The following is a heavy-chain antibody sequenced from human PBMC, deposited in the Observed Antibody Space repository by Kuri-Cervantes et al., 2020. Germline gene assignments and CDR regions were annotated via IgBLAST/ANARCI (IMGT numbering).Heavy chain of an antibody. CDR2: ISYDGSNK. CDR1: GFTFSSYA. CDR3: ARDAKREGQQRELNYLDS. V-gene: IGHV3-30-3*01. J-gene: IGHJ4*02. Sequence: GESLKISCAASGFTFSSYAMHWVRQAPGKGLEWVAVISYDGSNKYYADSVKGRFTISRDNAENSLYLQMNSLRAEDTAVYYCARDAKREGQQRELNYLDSWGQGTLVTVSS. D-gene: IGHD6-13*01.